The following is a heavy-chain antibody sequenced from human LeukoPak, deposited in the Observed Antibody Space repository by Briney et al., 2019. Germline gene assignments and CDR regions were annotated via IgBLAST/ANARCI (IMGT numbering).Heavy chain of an antibody. V-gene: IGHV1-2*02. CDR1: GYTFTGYY. CDR3: ARDSGGTGTTFDY. J-gene: IGHJ4*02. Sequence: ASVKVSCKASGYTFTGYYMHWVRQAPGQGLEWMGWINPNSGGTNYAQKLQGRVTMTRDTSISTAYMELSRLRSDDTAVYYCARDSGGTGTTFDYWGQGTLVTVSS. D-gene: IGHD1-7*01. CDR2: INPNSGGT.